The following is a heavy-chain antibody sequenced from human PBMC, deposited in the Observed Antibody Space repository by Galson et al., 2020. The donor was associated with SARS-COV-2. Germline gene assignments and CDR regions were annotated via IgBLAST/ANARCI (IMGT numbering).Heavy chain of an antibody. CDR1: GGSISSYY. V-gene: IGHV4-59*12. D-gene: IGHD5-18*01. CDR2: IYYSGST. Sequence: SETLSLTCTVSGGSISSYYWSWIRQPPGKGLEWIGYIYYSGSTNYNPSLKSRVTISVDTSKNQFSLKLSSVTAADTAVYYCARESMGPVGYSPHPGGYSRDVWGKGTIVTVSS. CDR3: ARESMGPVGYSPHPGGYSRDV. J-gene: IGHJ6*03.